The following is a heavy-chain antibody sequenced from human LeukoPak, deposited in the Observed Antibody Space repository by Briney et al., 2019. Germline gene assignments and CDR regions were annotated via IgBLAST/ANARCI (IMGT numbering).Heavy chain of an antibody. D-gene: IGHD3-3*01. CDR3: ARDQVSHIIPLYMDV. V-gene: IGHV1-18*01. CDR2: ISPYNGKA. Sequence: ASVTVSCKASGYSFTTYGISWVRQAPGQGLEWMGWISPYNGKAEYAQKFQGRVTMTTDTITSTVNMDLRSLSSDDTAVYYCARDQVSHIIPLYMDVWGKGTTVTVSS. CDR1: GYSFTTYG. J-gene: IGHJ6*03.